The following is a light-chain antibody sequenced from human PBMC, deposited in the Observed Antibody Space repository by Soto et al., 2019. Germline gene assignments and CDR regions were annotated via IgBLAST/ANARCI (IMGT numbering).Light chain of an antibody. CDR3: SSYTSSSTLVV. CDR1: SSDVGGYNY. CDR2: EVS. J-gene: IGLJ2*01. V-gene: IGLV2-14*01. Sequence: QSALTQPASMSGSPGQSITISCTGTSSDVGGYNYVSWYQQHPGKAPKFMIYEVSNRPSGVSNRFSGSKSGNTASLTISGLQAEDEADYYCSSYTSSSTLVVFGGGTKLTVL.